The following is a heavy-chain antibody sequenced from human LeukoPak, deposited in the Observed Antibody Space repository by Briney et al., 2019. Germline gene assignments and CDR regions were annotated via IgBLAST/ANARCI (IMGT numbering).Heavy chain of an antibody. CDR3: ARDLGMTDGDYVSYFDY. Sequence: PGGSLRLSCAASGFTFSSYVMNWVRQAPGKGLEWVSYISSSGSIIYYADSVKGRFTISRDNAKNSLYLQMNSLRAEDTALYYCARDLGMTDGDYVSYFDYWGQGTLVTVSS. J-gene: IGHJ4*02. CDR2: ISSSGSII. CDR1: GFTFSSYV. D-gene: IGHD4-17*01. V-gene: IGHV3-48*03.